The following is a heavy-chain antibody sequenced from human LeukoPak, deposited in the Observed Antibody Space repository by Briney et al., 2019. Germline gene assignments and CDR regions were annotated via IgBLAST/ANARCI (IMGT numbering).Heavy chain of an antibody. D-gene: IGHD3-9*01. V-gene: IGHV4-61*02. CDR2: IYTSGST. CDR3: ARQSRDYDFLTGYLVYYFDY. Sequence: SQTLSLTCTVSGGSISSGSYYWSWIRQPVGKGLEWIGRIYTSGSTNYNPSLKSRVTILVDTSKNQFSLKLSSVTAADTAVYYCARQSRDYDFLTGYLVYYFDYWGQGTLVTVSS. J-gene: IGHJ4*02. CDR1: GGSISSGSYY.